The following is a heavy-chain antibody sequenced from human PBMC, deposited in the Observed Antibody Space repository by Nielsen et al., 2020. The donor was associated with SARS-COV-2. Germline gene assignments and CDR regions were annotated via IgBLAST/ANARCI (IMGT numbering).Heavy chain of an antibody. Sequence: GESLKISCAASRNYAMSWVRQAPGKGLEWVSAISYSGDTTYYADSVKGRFTVSRDNSKNTLYLQMNSLRVEDTAVYYCAKNRRDYGDYGDFDYWGQGILVTVAS. CDR2: ISYSGDTT. J-gene: IGHJ4*02. D-gene: IGHD4-17*01. V-gene: IGHV3-23*01. CDR3: AKNRRDYGDYGDFDY. CDR1: RNYA.